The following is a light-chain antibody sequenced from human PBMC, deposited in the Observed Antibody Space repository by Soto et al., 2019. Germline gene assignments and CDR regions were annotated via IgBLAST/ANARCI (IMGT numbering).Light chain of an antibody. J-gene: IGKJ1*01. Sequence: DIQMTQSPSTLSGSAGDRVTITCRASQSVSGWLAWYQHKPGKAPKLLIYDVSSLESGVPSRFSGSATGTEFTLTISNLQPDDFATYYCQQYKNYWTFGQGTKVDIK. CDR3: QQYKNYWT. V-gene: IGKV1-5*01. CDR1: QSVSGW. CDR2: DVS.